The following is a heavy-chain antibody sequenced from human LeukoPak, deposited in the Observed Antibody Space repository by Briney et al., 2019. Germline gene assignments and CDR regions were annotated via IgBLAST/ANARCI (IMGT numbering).Heavy chain of an antibody. Sequence: ASVKVSCKASVYTFSSYAISWVRQAPGQGLDWMGWISLYNPKTNYAQKFQGRVTMTTDTSTSTAYMELMSLRSDDTAVYYCARLGVASDPSSAEYFQHRGQGTLVTVSS. CDR1: VYTFSSYA. V-gene: IGHV1-18*01. D-gene: IGHD6-19*01. CDR3: ARLGVASDPSSAEYFQH. J-gene: IGHJ1*01. CDR2: ISLYNPKT.